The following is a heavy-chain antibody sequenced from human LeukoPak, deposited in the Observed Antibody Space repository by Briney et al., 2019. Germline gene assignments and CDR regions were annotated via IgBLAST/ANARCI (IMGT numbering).Heavy chain of an antibody. CDR1: GFTFSTYG. Sequence: GGSLRLSCAASGFTFSTYGMHWVRQAPGQRLEWMGWSNAGNGNTKYSQEFQGRVTITRDTSASTAYMELSSLRAEDTAVYYCAKGKQWLAYFDYWGQGTLVTVSS. CDR2: SNAGNGNT. J-gene: IGHJ4*02. V-gene: IGHV1-3*02. CDR3: AKGKQWLAYFDY. D-gene: IGHD6-19*01.